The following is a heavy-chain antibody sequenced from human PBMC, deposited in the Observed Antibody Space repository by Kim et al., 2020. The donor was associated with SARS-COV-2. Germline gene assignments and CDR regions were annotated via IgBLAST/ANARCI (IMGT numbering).Heavy chain of an antibody. CDR1: GGSISSSSYY. Sequence: SETLSLTCTVSGGSISSSSYYWGWIRQPPGKGLEWIGSIYYSGSTYYNPSLKSRVTISVDTSKNQFSLKLSSVTAADTAVYYCARGQVIAVAGTVPFDYWGQGTLVTVSS. CDR2: IYYSGST. J-gene: IGHJ4*02. CDR3: ARGQVIAVAGTVPFDY. D-gene: IGHD6-19*01. V-gene: IGHV4-39*07.